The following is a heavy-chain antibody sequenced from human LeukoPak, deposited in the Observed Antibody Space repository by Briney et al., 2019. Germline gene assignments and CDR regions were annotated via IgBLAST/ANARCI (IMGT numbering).Heavy chain of an antibody. V-gene: IGHV3-7*03. D-gene: IGHD2-15*01. Sequence: GGSLRLSCAVSGFTFSNFWMTWVRQAPGKGLEWVANIKEDGSEKYYEDSVKGRFTITRDNVKNSLYLQMNSLRAEDTAVYYCVRDVGWFQFDYWGQGTLVTVSS. CDR2: IKEDGSEK. J-gene: IGHJ4*02. CDR1: GFTFSNFW. CDR3: VRDVGWFQFDY.